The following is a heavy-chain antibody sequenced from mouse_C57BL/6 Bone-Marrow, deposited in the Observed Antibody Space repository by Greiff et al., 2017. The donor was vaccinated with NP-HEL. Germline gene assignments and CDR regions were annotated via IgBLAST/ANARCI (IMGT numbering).Heavy chain of an antibody. CDR3: ARYQYYGPWYFDV. V-gene: IGHV7-1*01. Sequence: EVKLMESGGGLVQSGRSLRLSCATSGFTFSDFYMEWVRQAPGKGLEWIAASRNKANDYTTEYSASVKGRFIVSRDTSQSILYLQMNALRAEDSATYYCARYQYYGPWYFDVWGTGTTVTVSS. J-gene: IGHJ1*03. D-gene: IGHD1-1*01. CDR1: GFTFSDFY. CDR2: SRNKANDYTT.